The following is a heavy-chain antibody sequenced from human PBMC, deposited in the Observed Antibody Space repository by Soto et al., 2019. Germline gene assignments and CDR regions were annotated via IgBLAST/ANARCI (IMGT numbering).Heavy chain of an antibody. D-gene: IGHD2-15*01. CDR2: INAGNGNT. J-gene: IGHJ4*02. V-gene: IGHV1-3*01. Sequence: QVQLVQSGAEVKKPGASVKDSCKASGYTFTSYAIHWVRQAPGQRLEWMGWINAGNGNTKYSQKFQDRVTITRDTSASTAYTELSSRSTEDTAVYYCARDMGGGPDYWGQGTLVTVSS. CDR3: ARDMGGGPDY. CDR1: GYTFTSYA.